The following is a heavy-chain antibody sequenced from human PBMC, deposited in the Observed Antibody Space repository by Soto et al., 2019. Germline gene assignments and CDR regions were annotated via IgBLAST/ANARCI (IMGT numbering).Heavy chain of an antibody. CDR3: ARAVPESASIAADNWFDP. Sequence: QVQLVQSGAEVKKPGASVKVSCKASGYTFTGYYMHWVRQAPGQGLEWMGWINPNSGGTNYAQKFQGWVTMTRDSSINTVXMELSRLRSDDTAVYYCARAVPESASIAADNWFDPWGQGTLVTVSS. V-gene: IGHV1-2*04. J-gene: IGHJ5*02. CDR1: GYTFTGYY. D-gene: IGHD6-13*01. CDR2: INPNSGGT.